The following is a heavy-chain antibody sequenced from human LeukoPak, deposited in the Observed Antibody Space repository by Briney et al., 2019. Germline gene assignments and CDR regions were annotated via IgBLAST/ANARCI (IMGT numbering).Heavy chain of an antibody. CDR2: INHSGST. V-gene: IGHV4-34*01. CDR1: GGSFSGYY. CDR3: ARGRRGYSYGYSRGTNDY. Sequence: SETLSLTCAVYGGSFSGYYWSWLRQPPGKGLEWIGEINHSGSTNYNPSLKSRVTISVDTSKNQFSLKLSSVTAADTAVYYCARGRRGYSYGYSRGTNDYWGQGTLVTVSS. D-gene: IGHD5-18*01. J-gene: IGHJ4*02.